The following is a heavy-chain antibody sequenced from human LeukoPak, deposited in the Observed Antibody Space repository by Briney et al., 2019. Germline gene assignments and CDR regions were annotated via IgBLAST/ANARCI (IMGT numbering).Heavy chain of an antibody. V-gene: IGHV3-30*18. J-gene: IGHJ4*02. CDR2: ISYDENNK. CDR1: GFTFSSHG. Sequence: GGSLRLSCAASGFTFSSHGMHWVRQAPGKGLEWVAVISYDENNKYYADSVKGRFTISRDNSKNTLYLQMDSLRAEDTAVYYCAKDSRDWTYFDFWGQGTLVTVSS. D-gene: IGHD3/OR15-3a*01. CDR3: AKDSRDWTYFDF.